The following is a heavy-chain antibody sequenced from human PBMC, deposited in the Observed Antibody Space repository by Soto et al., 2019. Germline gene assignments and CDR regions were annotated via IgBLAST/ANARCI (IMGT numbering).Heavy chain of an antibody. CDR1: GDTCVNYC. CDR2: IYPSDSRT. D-gene: IGHD6-6*01. V-gene: IGHV5-51*01. CDR3: AKVKYSTSVRYLQH. J-gene: IGHJ1*01. Sequence: GEPLRIWGSASGDTCVNYCIGLVLQVPGKGLEWVAIIYPSDSRTIYSPSFQGQVTISADKSISTAYLQWTSLKASDTAIYYCAKVKYSTSVRYLQHWGQGTPVT.